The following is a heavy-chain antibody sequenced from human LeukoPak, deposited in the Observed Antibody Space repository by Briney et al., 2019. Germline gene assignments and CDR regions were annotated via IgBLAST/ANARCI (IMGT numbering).Heavy chain of an antibody. CDR2: ISAENGHT. D-gene: IGHD4-17*01. J-gene: IGHJ4*02. Sequence: ASVKASCKASGYRIHFYGFMWVRQAPGQGLEWMGWISAENGHTKDSQKVQDRMTLTTDTSTNTAYMELRNLRPDDTAVYYCARAYGDYEHILVDFWGQGTLVTVSS. CDR1: GYRIHFYG. V-gene: IGHV1-18*01. CDR3: ARAYGDYEHILVDF.